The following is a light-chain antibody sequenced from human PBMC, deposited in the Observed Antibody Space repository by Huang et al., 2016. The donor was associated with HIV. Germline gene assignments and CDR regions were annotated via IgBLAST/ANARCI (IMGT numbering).Light chain of an antibody. V-gene: IGKV3-11*01. CDR3: QQRSNWPPIT. Sequence: EIVLTQSPTTLSLSPGERATLSCRASQSVNRYLAWYQQNPGQAPRLLIDDASNRATGIPARFSGSGSGTDFTLTISSLEPEDFAVYYCQQRSNWPPITFGQGTRLEIK. J-gene: IGKJ5*01. CDR2: DAS. CDR1: QSVNRY.